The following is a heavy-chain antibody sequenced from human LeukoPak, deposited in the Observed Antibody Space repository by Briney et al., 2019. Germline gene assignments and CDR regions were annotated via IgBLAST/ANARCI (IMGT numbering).Heavy chain of an antibody. Sequence: ASVKVSCKASGYTFTSYAITWVRQAPGQGLEWMGWISANNGDTNYGQNFQGRVTLTTDTSTSTAYMELRNVKSDDTAVYYCAGQRGYTWSWFDPWGQGTLVTVSS. CDR3: AGQRGYTWSWFDP. J-gene: IGHJ5*02. V-gene: IGHV1-18*01. CDR1: GYTFTSYA. D-gene: IGHD5-24*01. CDR2: ISANNGDT.